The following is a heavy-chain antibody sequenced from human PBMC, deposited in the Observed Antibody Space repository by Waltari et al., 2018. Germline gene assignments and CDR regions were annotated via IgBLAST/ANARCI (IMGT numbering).Heavy chain of an antibody. CDR2: IIPIFGTA. CDR1: GGTFSSYA. CDR3: FDP. D-gene: IGHD3-10*01. Sequence: QVQLVQSGAEVKKPGSSVKVSCKASGGTFSSYAISWVRQAPGQGLEWMGGIIPIFGTANYAQKFQGRVTITADTAVYYCARGERVVRGVIITYRKGFDPWGQGTLVTVSS. J-gene: IGHJ5*02. V-gene: IGHV1-69*06.